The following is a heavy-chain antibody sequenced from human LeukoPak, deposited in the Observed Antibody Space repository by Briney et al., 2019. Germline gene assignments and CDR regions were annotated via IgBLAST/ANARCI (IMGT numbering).Heavy chain of an antibody. V-gene: IGHV4-39*07. CDR3: ASLGVVPAAIGAFDI. J-gene: IGHJ3*02. Sequence: SETLSLTCTVSGGSISSSSYYWGWIRQPPGKGLEWIGSIYYSGSTNYNPSLKSRVTISVDTSKNQFSLKLSSVTAADTAVYYCASLGVVPAAIGAFDIWGQGTMVTVSS. CDR1: GGSISSSSYY. D-gene: IGHD2-2*02. CDR2: IYYSGST.